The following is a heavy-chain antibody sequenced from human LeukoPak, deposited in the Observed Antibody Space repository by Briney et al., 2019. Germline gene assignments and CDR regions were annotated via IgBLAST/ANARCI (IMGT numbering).Heavy chain of an antibody. J-gene: IGHJ6*03. CDR2: IFTSGST. D-gene: IGHD3-10*01. CDR3: AREGKITMVRGVIRYYYMDV. V-gene: IGHV4-61*02. Sequence: SSQTLSLTCTVSGGSISSGSYYWSWIRQPAGKGLEWIGRIFTSGSTKYNPSLKSRVTISVDTSKNQFSLKLSSVTAADTAVYYCAREGKITMVRGVIRYYYMDVWGKGTTVTISS. CDR1: GGSISSGSYY.